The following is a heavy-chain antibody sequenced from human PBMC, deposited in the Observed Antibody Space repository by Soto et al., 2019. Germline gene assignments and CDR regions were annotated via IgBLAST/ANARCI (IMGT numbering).Heavy chain of an antibody. CDR2: ISSSSSYI. CDR3: ARAPERPYYDFWSGYSAAGYADY. CDR1: GFTFSSYS. Sequence: PGGSLRLSCAASGFTFSSYSMNWVRQAPGKGLEWVSSISSSSSYIYYADSVKGRFTISRDNAKNSLYLQMNSLRAEDTAVYYCARAPERPYYDFWSGYSAAGYADYWGQGTLVTVSS. J-gene: IGHJ4*02. V-gene: IGHV3-21*01. D-gene: IGHD3-3*01.